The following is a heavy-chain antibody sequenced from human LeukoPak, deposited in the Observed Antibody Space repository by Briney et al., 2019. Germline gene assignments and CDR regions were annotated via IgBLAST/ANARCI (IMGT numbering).Heavy chain of an antibody. CDR3: ARTYMVRGPYYFDY. CDR1: GGSISSGGYS. CDR2: IYHSGST. V-gene: IGHV4-30-2*01. J-gene: IGHJ4*02. Sequence: PSETLSLTCAVPGGSISSGGYSWSWIRQPPGKGLEWIGYIYHSGSTYYNPSLKSRVTISVDRSKNQFSLKLSSVTAADTAVYYCARTYMVRGPYYFDYWGQGTLVTVSS. D-gene: IGHD3-10*01.